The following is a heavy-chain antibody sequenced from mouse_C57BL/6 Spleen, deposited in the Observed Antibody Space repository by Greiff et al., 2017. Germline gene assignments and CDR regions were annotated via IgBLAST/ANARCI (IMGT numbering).Heavy chain of an antibody. Sequence: QVQLQQSGPELVKPGASVKISCKASGYAFSSSWMNWVKQRPGKGLEWIGRIYPGDGDTNYNGKFKGKATLTADKSSSTAYMQRSSLTSEDSAVYFCAREAQANAMDYWGQGTSVTVSS. D-gene: IGHD3-2*02. V-gene: IGHV1-82*01. CDR3: AREAQANAMDY. CDR1: GYAFSSSW. CDR2: IYPGDGDT. J-gene: IGHJ4*01.